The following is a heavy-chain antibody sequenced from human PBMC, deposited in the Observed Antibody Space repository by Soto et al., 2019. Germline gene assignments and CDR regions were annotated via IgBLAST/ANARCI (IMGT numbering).Heavy chain of an antibody. CDR1: GYTFTSYG. D-gene: IGHD2-15*01. J-gene: IGHJ4*02. CDR3: ARVAVDDTDIVVVVAATQNFDY. V-gene: IGHV1-18*01. Sequence: ASVKVSCKASGYTFTSYGISWVRQAPGQGLEWMGWISAYNGNTNYAQKLQGRVTMTTDTSTSTAYMELRSLRSDDTAVYYCARVAVDDTDIVVVVAATQNFDYWGQGTLVTVSS. CDR2: ISAYNGNT.